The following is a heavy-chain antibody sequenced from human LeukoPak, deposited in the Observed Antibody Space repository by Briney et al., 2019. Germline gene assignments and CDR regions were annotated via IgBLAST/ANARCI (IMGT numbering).Heavy chain of an antibody. J-gene: IGHJ4*02. CDR3: ARAEVIAIFDY. CDR2: ISSSSSYI. CDR1: GFTFSSYS. Sequence: PGGSLRLSCAASGFTFSSYSMNWVRQAPGKGLEWVSSISSSSSYIYYADSVKGRFTISRDNSKNTLYLQMNSLRAEDTAVYYCARAEVIAIFDYWGQGTLVTVSS. V-gene: IGHV3-21*06. D-gene: IGHD2-21*01.